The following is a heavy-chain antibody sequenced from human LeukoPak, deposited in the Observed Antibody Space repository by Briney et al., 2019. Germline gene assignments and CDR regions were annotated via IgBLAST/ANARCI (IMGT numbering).Heavy chain of an antibody. V-gene: IGHV3-21*01. D-gene: IGHD3-22*01. CDR2: ISSSSSYI. J-gene: IGHJ4*02. Sequence: NPGGSLRLSCAASGFTFSSYSMNRVRQASGKGLEWVSSISSSSSYIYYADSVKGRFTISRDNAKNSLYLQMNSLRAEDTAVYYCAKDHESDGYPCLDHWGLGTLVTVSS. CDR3: AKDHESDGYPCLDH. CDR1: GFTFSSYS.